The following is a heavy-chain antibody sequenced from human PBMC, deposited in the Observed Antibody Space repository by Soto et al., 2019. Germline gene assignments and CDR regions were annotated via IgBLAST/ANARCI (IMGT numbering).Heavy chain of an antibody. CDR3: ARDSPTRSNWDWGWFDP. D-gene: IGHD1-7*01. J-gene: IGHJ5*02. CDR2: IYSGVST. CDR1: GFTVSSNY. Sequence: PXVCLRLACAACGFTVSSNYMSWVRQAPGKGLEWVSVIYSGVSTYYADSVKGRFTISRDNSKNTLYLQMNSLRAEDTAVYYCARDSPTRSNWDWGWFDPCGQRTLVTVSS. V-gene: IGHV3-53*01.